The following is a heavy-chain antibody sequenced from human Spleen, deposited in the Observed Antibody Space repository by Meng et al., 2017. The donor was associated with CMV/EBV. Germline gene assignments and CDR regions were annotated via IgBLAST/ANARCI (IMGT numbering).Heavy chain of an antibody. V-gene: IGHV4-61*01. J-gene: IGHJ4*02. CDR3: ARGGRVREQYYDH. Sequence: SETLSLTCTVSGGSVSSGSYYWSWIRQPPGKGLEWIGYIYYSGSTNYNPSLKSRVTISVDTSKNQFSLKLSSVTAADTAVYYCARGGRVREQYYDHWGQGTLVTVSS. CDR2: IYYSGST. CDR1: GGSVSSGSYY. D-gene: IGHD3-16*01.